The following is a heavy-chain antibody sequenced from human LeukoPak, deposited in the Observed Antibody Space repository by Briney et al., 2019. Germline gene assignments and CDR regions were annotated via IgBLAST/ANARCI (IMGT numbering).Heavy chain of an antibody. D-gene: IGHD3-10*01. J-gene: IGHJ3*02. Sequence: PGGSLRLSCAASGSTFSSYGMSWVRQAPGKGLEWVSAISGSGGSTYYADSVKGRFTISRDNAKNSLYLQMNSLRAEDTAVYYCARDPYYYGSGSPGAFDIWGQGTMVTVSS. CDR2: ISGSGGST. CDR3: ARDPYYYGSGSPGAFDI. V-gene: IGHV3-23*01. CDR1: GSTFSSYG.